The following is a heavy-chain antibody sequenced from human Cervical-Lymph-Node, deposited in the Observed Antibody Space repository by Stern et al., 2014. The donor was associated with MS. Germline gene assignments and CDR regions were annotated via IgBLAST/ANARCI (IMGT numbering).Heavy chain of an antibody. Sequence: QVQLVQSGGGLVQPAGSLRLSCAASGFTFSDYHMTWIRQPPGKGLECVSYISSDGNSIYYADSVKGRFTISRDNAKNLLYLQMGSLRAEDTAVYYCARGYSSFDYWGQGTLVTVSS. CDR2: ISSDGNSI. V-gene: IGHV3-11*01. J-gene: IGHJ4*02. CDR1: GFTFSDYH. CDR3: ARGYSSFDY. D-gene: IGHD4-11*01.